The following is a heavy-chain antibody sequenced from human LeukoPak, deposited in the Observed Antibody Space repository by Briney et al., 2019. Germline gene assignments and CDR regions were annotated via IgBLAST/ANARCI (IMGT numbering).Heavy chain of an antibody. CDR1: GGSISSYY. J-gene: IGHJ4*02. CDR2: IYYSGST. Sequence: SETLSLTCTVSGGSISSYYWSWIRQPPGKGLEWIGYIYYSGSTYYNPSLKSRVTISVDTSKNQFSLKLSSVTAADTAVYYCARSYDSSGYYPYYFDYWGQGTLVTVSS. V-gene: IGHV4-59*04. CDR3: ARSYDSSGYYPYYFDY. D-gene: IGHD3-22*01.